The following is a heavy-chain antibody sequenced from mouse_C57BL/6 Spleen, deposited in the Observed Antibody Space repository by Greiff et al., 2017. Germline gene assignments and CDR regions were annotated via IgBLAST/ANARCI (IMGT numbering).Heavy chain of an antibody. CDR1: GYTFTSYG. Sequence: VQLQQSGAELARPGASVKLSCKASGYTFTSYGISWVKQRTGQGLEWIGEIYPRSGNTYYNEKFKGKATLTADKSSSTAYMELRSLTSEDSAVYFCARGGDGYDVGDMDDWGQGTSVTVSS. V-gene: IGHV1-81*01. CDR2: IYPRSGNT. D-gene: IGHD2-2*01. J-gene: IGHJ4*01. CDR3: ARGGDGYDVGDMDD.